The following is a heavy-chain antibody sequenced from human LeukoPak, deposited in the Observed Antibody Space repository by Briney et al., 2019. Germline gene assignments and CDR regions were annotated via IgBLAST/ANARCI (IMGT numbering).Heavy chain of an antibody. Sequence: SETLSLTCTVSGGSISSYFWSWVRQPPGKGLEWIGYIYYSGSTSYNPSLKSRVTMSVDTSKNQFSLKLRSVTAADTAVYYCARPSSWYGYDAFDIWGQGTMVTVSS. CDR2: IYYSGST. V-gene: IGHV4-59*01. CDR1: GGSISSYF. CDR3: ARPSSWYGYDAFDI. J-gene: IGHJ3*02. D-gene: IGHD6-13*01.